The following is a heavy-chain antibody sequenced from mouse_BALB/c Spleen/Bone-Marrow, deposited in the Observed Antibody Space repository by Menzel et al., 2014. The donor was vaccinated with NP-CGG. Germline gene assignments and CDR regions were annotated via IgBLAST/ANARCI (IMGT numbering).Heavy chain of an antibody. CDR1: GYTFTSYW. V-gene: IGHV1-69*02. CDR3: TRSYGSSYEYYFDY. CDR2: IYPSDSYT. D-gene: IGHD1-1*01. J-gene: IGHJ2*01. Sequence: QVQLQQSGAELVRPGASVELSCKASGYTFTSYWINWVKQRPGQGLEWIGNIYPSDSYTNYNQKFKDKATLTVDKSSSTVYMQLSSPTSEDSAVYYCTRSYGSSYEYYFDYWGQGTTLTVSS.